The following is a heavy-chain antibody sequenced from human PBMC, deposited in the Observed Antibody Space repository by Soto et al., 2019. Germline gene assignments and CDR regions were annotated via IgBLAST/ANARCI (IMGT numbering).Heavy chain of an antibody. Sequence: QVQLLQSGAEVKKPGSSVKVSCKTSGGTFNTYAISWVRQAPGQGLEWMGGIIPVFGTANYAQKFQGRVTITADESTSTSYMEVNNLRSEDTAVYYCAKVRYSSPMGYYYGMDVWGQGTTVTVSS. CDR1: GGTFNTYA. CDR3: AKVRYSSPMGYYYGMDV. D-gene: IGHD2-2*01. J-gene: IGHJ6*02. V-gene: IGHV1-69*01. CDR2: IIPVFGTA.